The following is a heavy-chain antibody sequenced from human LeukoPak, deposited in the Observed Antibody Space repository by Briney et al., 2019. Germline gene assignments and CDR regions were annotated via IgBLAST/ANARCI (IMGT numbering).Heavy chain of an antibody. D-gene: IGHD6-13*01. J-gene: IGHJ3*02. CDR1: GFTFSGYW. V-gene: IGHV3-7*04. Sequence: PGGPLRLSCAASGFTFSGYWMSWVRQAPGKGLEWVANIKQDGSEKYYVDSVKGRFTISRDNAKNSLFLQMNSLRAEDTAVYYCARDWQWQQLDGDAFDIWGQGTMVTVS. CDR2: IKQDGSEK. CDR3: ARDWQWQQLDGDAFDI.